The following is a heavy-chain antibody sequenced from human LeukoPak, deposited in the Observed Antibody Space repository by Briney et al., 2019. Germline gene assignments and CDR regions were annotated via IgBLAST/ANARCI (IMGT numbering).Heavy chain of an antibody. CDR2: VNSDGRTT. CDR1: GFTLTSHW. CDR3: VYSVNSGFDY. Sequence: GGSLRLSCAASGFTLTSHWMHWVRQAPGKGLAWVSRVNSDGRTTSYADSVKGRFTISRDNAKNTLYLQMNSLGVGDTAVYYRVYSVNSGFDYWGQGALVTVSS. V-gene: IGHV3-74*01. J-gene: IGHJ4*02. D-gene: IGHD1-26*01.